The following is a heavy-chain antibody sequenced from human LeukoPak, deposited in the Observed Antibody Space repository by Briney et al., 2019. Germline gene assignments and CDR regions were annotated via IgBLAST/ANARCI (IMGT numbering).Heavy chain of an antibody. CDR1: GFTFRSYA. CDR3: AKDLIVGATRNWFDP. CDR2: ISGSGGST. Sequence: GGSLRLSCAASGFTFRSYAMSWVRQAPGKGLEWVSAISGSGGSTYYADSVKGRFTISRDNSKNTLYLQMNSLRAEDTAVYYCAKDLIVGATRNWFDPWGQGTLVTVSS. D-gene: IGHD1-26*01. J-gene: IGHJ5*02. V-gene: IGHV3-23*01.